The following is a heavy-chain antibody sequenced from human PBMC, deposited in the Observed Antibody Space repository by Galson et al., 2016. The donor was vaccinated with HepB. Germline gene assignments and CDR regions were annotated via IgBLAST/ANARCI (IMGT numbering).Heavy chain of an antibody. D-gene: IGHD1-1*01. V-gene: IGHV3-23*01. CDR1: GFTFSTYT. Sequence: SLRLSCAASGFTFSTYTMSWVRQAPGKGLEWVSGTDGRGGSTYYTDSVKGRFTVSRDNSKNTMYLQMNSLKAEDTAIYYCAKDRYWNRDFDYWGQGTLATVSS. CDR3: AKDRYWNRDFDY. CDR2: TDGRGGST. J-gene: IGHJ4*02.